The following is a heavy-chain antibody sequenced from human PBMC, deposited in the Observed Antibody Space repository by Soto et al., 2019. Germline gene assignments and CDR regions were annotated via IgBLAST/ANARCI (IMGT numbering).Heavy chain of an antibody. CDR2: IDWNSDSI. Sequence: EVQLVESGGGLVQPGRSLRLSCAASGFTFDNYAMHWVRQAPGKGLEWVSGIDWNSDSIDYADSVKGRFTISRDNAKNSLYLEMNSLRTEDTAFYYCAKDFYAGGKSRTHCAYWGQGTLVTVSS. CDR3: AKDFYAGGKSRTHCAY. J-gene: IGHJ4*02. D-gene: IGHD3-16*01. CDR1: GFTFDNYA. V-gene: IGHV3-9*01.